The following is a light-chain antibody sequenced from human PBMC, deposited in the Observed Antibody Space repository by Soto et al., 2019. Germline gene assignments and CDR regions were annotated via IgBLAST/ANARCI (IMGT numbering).Light chain of an antibody. CDR1: QSVSSSY. CDR2: GAS. CDR3: QQYGRA. J-gene: IGKJ2*01. Sequence: EIVLTQSPGTLSLSPGERATLSCRASQSVSSSYLAWYQQKPGQAPRLLIYGASSRATAIPDRFSGSGSGTHFTLTISRLEPEDFAVYYCQQYGRAFGQGTKLEIK. V-gene: IGKV3-20*01.